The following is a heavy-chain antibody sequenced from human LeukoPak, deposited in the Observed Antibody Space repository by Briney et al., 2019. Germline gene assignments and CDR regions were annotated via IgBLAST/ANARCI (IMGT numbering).Heavy chain of an antibody. D-gene: IGHD3-10*01. CDR1: GGTFSSYA. CDR3: ARDLRANYYASID. Sequence: ASVKVSCKACGGTFSSYAISWVRPAPGQGLEWMGGIIPIFGTANYAQKFQGRVTITTDESTSTAYMELSSLRSEDTAVYYCARDLRANYYASIDWGQGTLVTVSS. J-gene: IGHJ4*02. CDR2: IIPIFGTA. V-gene: IGHV1-69*05.